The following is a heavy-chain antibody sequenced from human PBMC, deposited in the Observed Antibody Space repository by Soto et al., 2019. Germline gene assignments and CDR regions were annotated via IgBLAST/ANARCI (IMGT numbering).Heavy chain of an antibody. CDR2: ISSSGGTI. CDR1: GFIFSDYY. J-gene: IGHJ4*02. D-gene: IGHD6-13*01. Sequence: PGGSLRLSCAASGFIFSDYYMSWIRQAPGKGLEWVSYISSSGGTIYYADSVKGRFTISRDNAKNSLYLQMNSLRAEDTAVYYCARDRMYSSTWYSYWGQGXLVTVSS. CDR3: ARDRMYSSTWYSY. V-gene: IGHV3-11*01.